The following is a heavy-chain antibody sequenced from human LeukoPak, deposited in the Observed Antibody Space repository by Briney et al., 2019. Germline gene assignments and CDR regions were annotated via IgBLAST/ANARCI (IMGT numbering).Heavy chain of an antibody. CDR2: INHSGST. D-gene: IGHD3-22*01. V-gene: IGHV4-34*01. CDR3: ARGRHDITMIVVVMTSVSYYLDV. Sequence: PSETLSLTCAVYGGSFSGYYWSWIRQPPGKGLEWIGEINHSGSTNYNPSLKSRVTISVDTSKNQFSLKLSSVTAADTAVYYRARGRHDITMIVVVMTSVSYYLDVWGKGTTVTVS. J-gene: IGHJ6*03. CDR1: GGSFSGYY.